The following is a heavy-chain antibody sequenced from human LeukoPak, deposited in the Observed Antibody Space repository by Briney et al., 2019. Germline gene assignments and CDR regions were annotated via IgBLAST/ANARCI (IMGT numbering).Heavy chain of an antibody. CDR3: ARHTGGWGAFDY. V-gene: IGHV4-59*08. CDR2: IYYSGST. Sequence: SATLSLTCTVSGGSISSYYWSWIQQPPEKGLEWLGYIYYSGSTNYNPSLKSRVTISVDTSKNQFSLKLSSVTAADTAVYYCARHTGGWGAFDYWGQGTLVTVSS. J-gene: IGHJ4*02. CDR1: GGSISSYY. D-gene: IGHD1-26*01.